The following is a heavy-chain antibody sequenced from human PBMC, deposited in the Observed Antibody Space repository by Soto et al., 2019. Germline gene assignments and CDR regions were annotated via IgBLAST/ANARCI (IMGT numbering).Heavy chain of an antibody. CDR3: ARDGVAAGNINFDY. CDR2: ISGDSGNT. Sequence: ASVKVSCKASGYMFTNSAMHCVRQAPGQRLEWMGWISGDSGNTKYSPKLQDRVTITRDTSASTAYMELSSLRSEDTALYYCARDGVAAGNINFDYWGQGTLVTVSS. J-gene: IGHJ4*01. D-gene: IGHD6-19*01. CDR1: GYMFTNSA. V-gene: IGHV1-3*01.